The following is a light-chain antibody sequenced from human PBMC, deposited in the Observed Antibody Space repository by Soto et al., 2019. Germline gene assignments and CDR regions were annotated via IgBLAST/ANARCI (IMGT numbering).Light chain of an antibody. CDR2: GVR. J-gene: IGLJ1*01. Sequence: QSALTQPASVSGSPGQSITISCTGTSSDVGGYNYVSWYQQYPGKAPKLMIYGVRNRASGVSDRFSASKSGNTASLTISSLQPGDEADYYCSSYTSRSTYVFGTGTKLTVL. CDR1: SSDVGGYNY. V-gene: IGLV2-14*01. CDR3: SSYTSRSTYV.